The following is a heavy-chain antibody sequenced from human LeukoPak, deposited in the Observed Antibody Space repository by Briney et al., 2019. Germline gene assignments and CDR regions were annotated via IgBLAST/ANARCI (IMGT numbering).Heavy chain of an antibody. V-gene: IGHV3-23*01. Sequence: GGSLRLSCAASGFTFSSYAMSWVRQAPGKGLEWVSAISGSGGSTYYADSVKGRFTISRDNSKNTLYLQMNSLRAEDTAVYYCAKAGIAATPYYYYGMDVWGQGTTVTVSS. CDR2: ISGSGGST. CDR3: AKAGIAATPYYYYGMDV. J-gene: IGHJ6*02. D-gene: IGHD6-13*01. CDR1: GFTFSSYA.